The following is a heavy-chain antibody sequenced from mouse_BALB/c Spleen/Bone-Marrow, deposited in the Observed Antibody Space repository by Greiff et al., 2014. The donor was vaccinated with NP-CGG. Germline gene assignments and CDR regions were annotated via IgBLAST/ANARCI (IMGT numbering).Heavy chain of an antibody. V-gene: IGHV14-3*02. Sequence: VQLQQSGAELVEPGASVKLSCTASGFNIKDTYMHWVKQRPEQGLEWIGRIDPANGNTKYDPKFQGKATITADTSSNTAYLQLSSLTSEDTAVYYCANYDYRWYFDVWGAGTTVTVSS. J-gene: IGHJ1*01. CDR2: IDPANGNT. CDR3: ANYDYRWYFDV. D-gene: IGHD2-4*01. CDR1: GFNIKDTY.